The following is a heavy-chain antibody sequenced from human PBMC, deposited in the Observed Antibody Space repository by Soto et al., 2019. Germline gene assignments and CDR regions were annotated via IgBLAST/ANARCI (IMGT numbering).Heavy chain of an antibody. J-gene: IGHJ4*02. V-gene: IGHV3-30-3*01. CDR3: ARGCGQQLVPGGY. D-gene: IGHD6-13*01. CDR1: GFTFSSYA. Sequence: QVQLVESGGGVVQPGRSLRLSCAASGFTFSSYAMHWVRQAPGKGLEWVAVISYDGSNKYYADAVKGRFTISRDNSKNTLYLQMNSLSAEDTAVYYGARGCGQQLVPGGYWGQGTLGTVSS. CDR2: ISYDGSNK.